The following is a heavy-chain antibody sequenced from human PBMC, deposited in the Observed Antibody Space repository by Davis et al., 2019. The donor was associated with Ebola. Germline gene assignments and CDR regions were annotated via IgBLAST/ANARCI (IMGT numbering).Heavy chain of an antibody. CDR3: ASAYSDFWSGDYPRYYYHGMDV. D-gene: IGHD3-3*01. CDR1: GGSFSGYY. V-gene: IGHV4-34*01. Sequence: MPSETLSLTCAVYGGSFSGYYWSWIRQPPRKGLEWIGEINHSGSTNYNPSLKSRVTISVDTSKNQFSLKLSSVTAADTAVYSCASAYSDFWSGDYPRYYYHGMDVWGQGTTVTVSS. CDR2: INHSGST. J-gene: IGHJ6*02.